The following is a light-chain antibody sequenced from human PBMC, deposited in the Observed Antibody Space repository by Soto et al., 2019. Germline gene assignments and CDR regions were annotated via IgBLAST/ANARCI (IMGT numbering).Light chain of an antibody. CDR3: QQYNSW. V-gene: IGKV1-5*01. CDR2: DAS. Sequence: DIQMTQFPSSLSASVGNRVTVTCRASESIDNWLAWYQQKPGKAPKLLIYDASSLESGVPSRFSGSGSGTEFTLTISSLQPDDFATYYCQQYNSWFGQGTKVDIK. CDR1: ESIDNW. J-gene: IGKJ1*01.